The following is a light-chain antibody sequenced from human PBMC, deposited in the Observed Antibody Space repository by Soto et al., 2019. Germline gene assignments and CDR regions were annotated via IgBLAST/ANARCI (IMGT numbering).Light chain of an antibody. J-gene: IGKJ1*01. CDR1: QCVSTS. CDR3: QVRDVWPS. Sequence: EXXLXQSPATXXXXPXXXXXXXCWASQCVSTSLAWYQHKPGQAPILFIYDASKRAPGIPARFSGSGSGTDFTLTISILEPEDFAVYYCQVRDVWPSFGQGTKV. V-gene: IGKV3-11*01. CDR2: DAS.